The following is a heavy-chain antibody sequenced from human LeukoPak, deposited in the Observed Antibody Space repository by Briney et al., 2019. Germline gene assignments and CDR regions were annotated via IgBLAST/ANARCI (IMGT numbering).Heavy chain of an antibody. V-gene: IGHV1-69*01. Sequence: SVKVSCKASGGTFSSYAISWVRQAPGQGLEWMGGIIPIFGTANYAQKFQGRVTITADESTSTAYMELSSLRSEDTAVYYCARDRIAAAGAFDYRGQGTLVTVSS. D-gene: IGHD6-13*01. CDR1: GGTFSSYA. CDR3: ARDRIAAAGAFDY. CDR2: IIPIFGTA. J-gene: IGHJ4*02.